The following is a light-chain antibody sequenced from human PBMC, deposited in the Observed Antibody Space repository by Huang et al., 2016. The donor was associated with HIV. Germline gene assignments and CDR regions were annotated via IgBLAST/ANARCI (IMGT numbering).Light chain of an antibody. V-gene: IGKV3-15*01. CDR1: QNVRNN. J-gene: IGKJ4*01. CDR3: QQFNNWPPA. Sequence: ETLMTQFPATLSVSPGERAPLSSRASQNVRNNLAWYQQKPGQAPRRLIYEASSRDTGVPGRFSASGSGIDFTLTISSLQSEDFAVYYCQQFNNWPPAFGGGTTVEIK. CDR2: EAS.